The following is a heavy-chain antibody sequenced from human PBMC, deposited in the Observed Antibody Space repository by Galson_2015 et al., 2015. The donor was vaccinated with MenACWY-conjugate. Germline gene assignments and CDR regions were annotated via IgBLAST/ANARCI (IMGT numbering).Heavy chain of an antibody. D-gene: IGHD2-21*02. CDR2: VSGSGEST. CDR1: GFTFSTYA. CDR3: AKDQVAAAMMGRYGY. Sequence: SLRLSCAASGFTFSTYAMSWVRQAPGKGLEWVSGVSGSGESTYYADSVKGRFTISRDNSKNRLCLQMNSLRAEDTAVYYCAKDQVAAAMMGRYGYWGQGTLVTVSS. V-gene: IGHV3-23*01. J-gene: IGHJ4*02.